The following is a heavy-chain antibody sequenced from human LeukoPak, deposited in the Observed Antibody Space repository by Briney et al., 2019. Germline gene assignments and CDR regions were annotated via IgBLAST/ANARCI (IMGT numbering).Heavy chain of an antibody. V-gene: IGHV1-69*05. CDR3: ARGAPLELLFDY. CDR1: GGTFSSYA. Sequence: SVKVSCKASGGTFSSYAISWVRQAPGQGLEWMGGIIPIFGTANYAQKFQGRVTITTDESTSTAYMELSSLRSEDTAVFYCARGAPLELLFDYWGQGTLVTVSS. D-gene: IGHD1-26*01. CDR2: IIPIFGTA. J-gene: IGHJ4*02.